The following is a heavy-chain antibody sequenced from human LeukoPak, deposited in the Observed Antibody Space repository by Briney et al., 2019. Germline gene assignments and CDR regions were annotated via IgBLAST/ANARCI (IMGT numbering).Heavy chain of an antibody. CDR1: GVTFSSYGFTFSSYG. D-gene: IGHD3-9*01. J-gene: IGHJ5*02. CDR3: ARGLRYFDWSQNWFDP. CDR2: ISGVGGSR. Sequence: GGSLRLSCAASGVTFSSYGFTFSSYGMNWVRQAPGKGLEWVSGISGVGGSRYYADSVKGRFTISRDNSKNTLHMEMNSLRAEDTAVYYCARGLRYFDWSQNWFDPWGQGTLVTVSS. V-gene: IGHV3-23*01.